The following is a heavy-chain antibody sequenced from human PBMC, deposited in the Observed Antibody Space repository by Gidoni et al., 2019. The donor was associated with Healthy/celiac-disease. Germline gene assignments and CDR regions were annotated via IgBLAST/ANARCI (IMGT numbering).Heavy chain of an antibody. J-gene: IGHJ4*02. D-gene: IGHD3-9*01. Sequence: QVQLQEPGPGLVKPSQTLSLTCTVSGGSISSGGYYWSWIRQHPGKGLEWIGYIYYSGSTYYNPSLKSRVTISVDTSKNQFSLKLSSVTAADTAVYYCARVDSSPQSYYFDYWGQGTLVTVSS. CDR3: ARVDSSPQSYYFDY. CDR2: IYYSGST. CDR1: GGSISSGGYY. V-gene: IGHV4-31*03.